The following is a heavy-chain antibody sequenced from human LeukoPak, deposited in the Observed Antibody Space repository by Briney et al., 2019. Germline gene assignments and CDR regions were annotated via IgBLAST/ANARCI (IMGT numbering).Heavy chain of an antibody. CDR2: ISYDGNNK. Sequence: GGSLRLSCAASGFTFSSYGMHWVRQAPGKGLEWVAFISYDGNNKYYGDSVKGRFTVSKDNSKNTVFLQMSSLRVEDTAVFYCAKGAYYYDSSAQYFFDYWGQGTLVTVSS. CDR3: AKGAYYYDSSAQYFFDY. V-gene: IGHV3-30*18. CDR1: GFTFSSYG. D-gene: IGHD3-22*01. J-gene: IGHJ4*02.